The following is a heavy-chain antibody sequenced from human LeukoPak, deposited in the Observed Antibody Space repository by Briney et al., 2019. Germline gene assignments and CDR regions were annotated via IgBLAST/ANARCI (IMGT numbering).Heavy chain of an antibody. Sequence: ASVKVSCKASGGTFSSYAISWVRQAPGQGLEWMGWISAYNGNTNYAQKLQGRVTMTTDTSTSTAYMELRSLRSDDTAVYYCARTDYGDYSGYWGQGTLVTVSS. J-gene: IGHJ4*02. CDR1: GGTFSSYA. CDR2: ISAYNGNT. V-gene: IGHV1-18*01. D-gene: IGHD4-17*01. CDR3: ARTDYGDYSGY.